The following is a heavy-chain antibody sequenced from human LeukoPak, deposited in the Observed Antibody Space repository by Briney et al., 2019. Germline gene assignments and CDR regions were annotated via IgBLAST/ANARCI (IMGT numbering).Heavy chain of an antibody. J-gene: IGHJ4*02. CDR3: ARGRAKVVVITPYYFGY. CDR2: ISYDGSNK. D-gene: IGHD3-22*01. CDR1: GFTFSSYA. Sequence: GGSLRLSCAASGFTFSSYAMHWVRQAPGKGLEWVAVISYDGSNKYYADSVKGRFTISRDNSKDTLYLQMNSLRAEDTAVYYCARGRAKVVVITPYYFGYWGQGTLVTVSS. V-gene: IGHV3-30*01.